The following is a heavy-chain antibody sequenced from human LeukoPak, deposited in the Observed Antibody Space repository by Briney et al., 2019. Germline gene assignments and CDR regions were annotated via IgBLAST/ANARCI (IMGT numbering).Heavy chain of an antibody. CDR2: IYYSGST. Sequence: SETLSLTCTVSGGSISSSSYYWGWIRQPPGKGLEWIGSIYYSGSTYYNPSLKSRVTISVDTSKNQFSLKLSSVTAADTAVYYCAIEGYSYGYYSYYMDVWGKGTTVTISS. CDR3: AIEGYSYGYYSYYMDV. J-gene: IGHJ6*03. V-gene: IGHV4-39*01. D-gene: IGHD5-18*01. CDR1: GGSISSSSYY.